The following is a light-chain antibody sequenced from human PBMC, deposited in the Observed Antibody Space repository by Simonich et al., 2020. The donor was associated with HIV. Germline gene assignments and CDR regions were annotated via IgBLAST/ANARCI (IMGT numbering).Light chain of an antibody. CDR1: SSDVGGYNY. V-gene: IGLV2-14*01. CDR3: SSYARSTTWL. Sequence: QSALTQPASVSGSPGQSITISCTGTSSDVGGYNYVSWYQPHPGKAPKLMIYDVSKRPSGVSNRFSGSKSGNTASLTISGLQAEDEAEYYCSSYARSTTWLFGGGTKLTVL. J-gene: IGLJ3*02. CDR2: DVS.